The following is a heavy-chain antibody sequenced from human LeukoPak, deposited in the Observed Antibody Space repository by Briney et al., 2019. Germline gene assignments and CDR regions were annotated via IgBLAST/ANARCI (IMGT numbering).Heavy chain of an antibody. J-gene: IGHJ3*01. Sequence: GRSLRLSCAASGFTFSSYAMHWVRQAPGKGLEWVAVISYDGSNKYYADSVKGRFTISRDNSKNTLYLQMNSLRAEDTAVYYCARRYYYDDGGPVNDSFDLWGQGTLVAVS. V-gene: IGHV3-30-3*01. CDR1: GFTFSSYA. CDR3: ARRYYYDDGGPVNDSFDL. CDR2: ISYDGSNK. D-gene: IGHD3-22*01.